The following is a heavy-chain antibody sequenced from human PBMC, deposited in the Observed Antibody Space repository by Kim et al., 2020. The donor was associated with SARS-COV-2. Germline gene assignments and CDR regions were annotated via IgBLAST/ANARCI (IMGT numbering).Heavy chain of an antibody. CDR3: ARVPRTYSSWYVGYFDY. CDR1: GGSFSGYY. D-gene: IGHD6-13*01. J-gene: IGHJ4*02. CDR2: INHSGST. Sequence: SETLSLTCAVYGGSFSGYYWSWIRQPPGKGLEWIGEINHSGSTNYNPSLKSRVTISVDTSKNQFSLKLSSVTAADTAVYYCARVPRTYSSWYVGYFDYWGQGTLVTVSS. V-gene: IGHV4-34*01.